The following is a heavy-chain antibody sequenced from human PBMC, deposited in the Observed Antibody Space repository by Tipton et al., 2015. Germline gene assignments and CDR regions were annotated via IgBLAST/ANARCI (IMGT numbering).Heavy chain of an antibody. CDR2: IYHSGRT. CDR1: GGSIRTYY. Sequence: TLSLTCTVSGGSIRTYYWVWIRQPPGRGLESIGYIYHSGRTNYNPSLRSRLTMSVESSKNQFSLRLSSATAADTAVYYCARLTGDYYDSASYDPTYIVYWGQGILVSFST. V-gene: IGHV4-59*01. J-gene: IGHJ4*02. CDR3: ARLTGDYYDSASYDPTYIVY. D-gene: IGHD3-22*01.